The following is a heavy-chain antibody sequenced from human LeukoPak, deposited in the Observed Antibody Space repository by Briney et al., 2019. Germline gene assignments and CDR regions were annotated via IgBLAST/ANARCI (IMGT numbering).Heavy chain of an antibody. CDR3: ARERDNSGPFDY. J-gene: IGHJ4*02. Sequence: QPGGSLRLSCAASGFTVSSNDMSWVRQAPGKGLEWVSILYGGGNTYYADSVKGRSTISRDNSKNTLYLQMNSLRAEDTAMYYCARERDNSGPFDYWGQGTLVTVSS. V-gene: IGHV3-53*01. CDR1: GFTVSSND. D-gene: IGHD7-27*01. CDR2: LYGGGNT.